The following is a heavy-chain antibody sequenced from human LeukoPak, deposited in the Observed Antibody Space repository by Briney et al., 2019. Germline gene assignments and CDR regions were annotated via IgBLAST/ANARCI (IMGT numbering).Heavy chain of an antibody. CDR3: AKSFSETERATITAY. CDR1: GFTFSSYA. D-gene: IGHD5-24*01. V-gene: IGHV3-23*01. CDR2: ISGSGGDT. J-gene: IGHJ4*02. Sequence: GSLRLSCAASGFTFSSYAMSWVRQAPGKGLEWVSAISGSGGDTYYADSVKGRFTISRDNSKNTLYLQMNSLRAEDTAIYYCAKSFSETERATITAYWGQGTLVTVSS.